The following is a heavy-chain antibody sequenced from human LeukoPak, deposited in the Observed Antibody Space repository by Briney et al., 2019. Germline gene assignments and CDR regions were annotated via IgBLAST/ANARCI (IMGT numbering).Heavy chain of an antibody. J-gene: IGHJ5*02. CDR3: TTDRTRELRSWFDP. D-gene: IGHD1-26*01. CDR2: IKSKTDGGTT. Sequence: SXXRQAPXKGLEWVGRIKSKTDGGTTDYAAPVKGRFTISRDDSKNTLYLQMNSLKTEDTAVYYCTTDRTRELRSWFDPWGQGTLVTVSS. V-gene: IGHV3-15*01.